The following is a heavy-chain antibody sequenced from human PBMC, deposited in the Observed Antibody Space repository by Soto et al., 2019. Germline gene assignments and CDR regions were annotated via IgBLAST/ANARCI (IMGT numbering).Heavy chain of an antibody. Sequence: SETLPLTCAVYGGSFSGYYWSWIRQPPGKGLEWIGEINHSGSTNYNPSLKSRVTISVDTSKNQFSLKLSSVTAADTAVYYCARAAPRYCSGGSCYSRWDDWGQGTLVTVS. CDR3: ARAAPRYCSGGSCYSRWDD. D-gene: IGHD2-15*01. J-gene: IGHJ4*02. CDR1: GGSFSGYY. V-gene: IGHV4-34*01. CDR2: INHSGST.